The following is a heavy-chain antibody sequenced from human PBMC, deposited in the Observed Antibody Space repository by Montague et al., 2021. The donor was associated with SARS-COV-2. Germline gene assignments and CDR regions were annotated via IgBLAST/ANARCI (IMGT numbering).Heavy chain of an antibody. CDR3: ARAEMYYDFWSGYPWTFYYFDY. J-gene: IGHJ4*02. CDR1: GFTFSSYE. Sequence: SRSLSLAASGFTFSSYETNWVRQAPGKGLEWVSYISSSGSTIYYADSVKGRFTISRDNAKNSLYLQMNSLRAEDTAVYYCARAEMYYDFWSGYPWTFYYFDYWGQGTLVTVSS. CDR2: ISSSGSTI. D-gene: IGHD3-3*01. V-gene: IGHV3-48*03.